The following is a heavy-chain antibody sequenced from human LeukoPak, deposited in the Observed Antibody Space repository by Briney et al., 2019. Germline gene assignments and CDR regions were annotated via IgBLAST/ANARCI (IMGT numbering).Heavy chain of an antibody. CDR2: INSDGSST. CDR1: GFTFSSYW. D-gene: IGHD1-14*01. CDR3: ARSSPRAPPDY. Sequence: GGSLRLSCAASGFTFSSYWMHWVRQAPGKGLVWVSRINSDGSSTSYADSVKGRFTISRDNAKNTLYLQMNSLRAEDTAVYYCARSSPRAPPDYWGQGTLVTVSS. V-gene: IGHV3-74*01. J-gene: IGHJ4*02.